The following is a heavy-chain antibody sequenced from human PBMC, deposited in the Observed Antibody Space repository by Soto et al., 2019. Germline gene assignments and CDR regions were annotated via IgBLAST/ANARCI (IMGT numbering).Heavy chain of an antibody. CDR1: GYSVTGYY. CDR2: INPNSGGT. Sequence: QVQLVQSGAEVKKPGASVKVSCKSSGYSVTGYYMHWVRQAPGQGLEWMGWINPNSGGTNYAQKLQERATMTRTTSISTAYMELCRLRSDDTGVYYGARDGTRPLSLGGSPNTKKNWFDPWGQGTLVTVSS. V-gene: IGHV1-2*02. D-gene: IGHD3-10*01. J-gene: IGHJ5*02. CDR3: ARDGTRPLSLGGSPNTKKNWFDP.